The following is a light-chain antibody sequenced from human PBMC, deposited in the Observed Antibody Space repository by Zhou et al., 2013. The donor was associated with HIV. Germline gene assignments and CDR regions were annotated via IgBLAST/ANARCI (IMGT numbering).Light chain of an antibody. J-gene: IGKJ1*01. V-gene: IGKV1-9*01. CDR2: AAS. Sequence: DIQMTQSPSSLSASVGDSVTITCRASQGIISYLAWYQQKPGNAPKLLIYAASTLQSGVPPRFSGSGSGTEFTLTISSLQPDDFATYYCQHMGTFGQGTKVEIK. CDR1: QGIISY. CDR3: QHMGT.